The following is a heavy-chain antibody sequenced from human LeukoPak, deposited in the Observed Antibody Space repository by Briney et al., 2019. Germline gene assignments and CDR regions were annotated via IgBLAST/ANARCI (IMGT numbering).Heavy chain of an antibody. J-gene: IGHJ4*02. D-gene: IGHD6-13*01. CDR2: IYHSGST. V-gene: IGHV4-30-2*01. CDR1: GGSISSGGYS. CDR3: ASGIAAAGTDY. Sequence: SQTLSLTCAVSGGSISSGGYSWSWIRQPPGKGLEWIGYIYHSGSTYYNPSLKSRVTISVDRSKNQFSLKLSSVTAADTAVYYCASGIAAAGTDYWGQGTLVTVSS.